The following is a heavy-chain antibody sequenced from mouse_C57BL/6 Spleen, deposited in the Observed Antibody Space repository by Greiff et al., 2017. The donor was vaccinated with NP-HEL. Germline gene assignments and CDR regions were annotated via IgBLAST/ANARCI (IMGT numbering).Heavy chain of an antibody. D-gene: IGHD2-1*01. CDR3: AREGIYYGNYEAY. J-gene: IGHJ3*01. Sequence: DVMLVESGGGLVKPGGSLKLSCAASGFTFSSYAMSWVRQTPEKRLEWVATISDGGSYTYYPDNVKGRFTISRDNAKNNLYLQMSHLKSEDTAMYYCAREGIYYGNYEAYWGQGTLVTVSA. CDR1: GFTFSSYA. CDR2: ISDGGSYT. V-gene: IGHV5-4*01.